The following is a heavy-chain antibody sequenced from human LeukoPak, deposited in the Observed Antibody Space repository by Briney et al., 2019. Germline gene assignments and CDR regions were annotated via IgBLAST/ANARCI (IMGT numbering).Heavy chain of an antibody. Sequence: PSETLSLTCAVYGGSFSGYYWSWIRQPPGKGLEWIGEINHSGSTNYNPSLKSRVTISVDTSKNQFSLKLSSVTAADTAMYYCARGPLRSGYYRPNWFDPWGQGTLVTVPS. D-gene: IGHD3-3*01. CDR3: ARGPLRSGYYRPNWFDP. V-gene: IGHV4-34*01. CDR1: GGSFSGYY. CDR2: INHSGST. J-gene: IGHJ5*02.